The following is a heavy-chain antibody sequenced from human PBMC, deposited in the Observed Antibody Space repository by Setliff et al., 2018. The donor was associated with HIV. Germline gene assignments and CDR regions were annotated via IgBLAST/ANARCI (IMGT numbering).Heavy chain of an antibody. CDR1: GGSISTYY. J-gene: IGHJ3*01. D-gene: IGHD4-17*01. CDR2: IYFTGSS. CDR3: ARVQMAYAAFDV. Sequence: SETLSLTCTVSGGSISTYYWSWIRQPQGKGLEWIGSIYFTGSSDNNPSLKSRVTLSVDTSKHQFSLKLSSVTAADTAVYYCARVQMAYAAFDVWGQGTMGTVS. V-gene: IGHV4-59*01.